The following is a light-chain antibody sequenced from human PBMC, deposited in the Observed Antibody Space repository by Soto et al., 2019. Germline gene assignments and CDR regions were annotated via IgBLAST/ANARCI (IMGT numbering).Light chain of an antibody. J-gene: IGLJ3*02. V-gene: IGLV1-40*01. CDR1: SSNIGAGYD. Sequence: QSVLTQPPSASGTPGQRVTISCSGSSSNIGAGYDVQWYQQLPGTAPKLLIYDNNNRPSGVPDRFSGSKSGTSASLAITGLQAEDEADYYCQSYDSSLSGSVFGGGTKLTVL. CDR3: QSYDSSLSGSV. CDR2: DNN.